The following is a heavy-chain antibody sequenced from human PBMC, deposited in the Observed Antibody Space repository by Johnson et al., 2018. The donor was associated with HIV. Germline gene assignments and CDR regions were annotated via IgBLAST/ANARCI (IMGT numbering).Heavy chain of an antibody. V-gene: IGHV3-20*04. CDR1: GFTFDDYG. D-gene: IGHD1-1*01. Sequence: VQLVESGGGAVRPGGSLRLSCAASGFTFDDYGMSWVRQAPGKGLEWVSGINWSGGITGYADSMKGRFTISRENAKNSLYLQMNSLRAGDTAVYYCARESPGYAFDIWGQGTMVTVSS. CDR2: INWSGGIT. CDR3: ARESPGYAFDI. J-gene: IGHJ3*02.